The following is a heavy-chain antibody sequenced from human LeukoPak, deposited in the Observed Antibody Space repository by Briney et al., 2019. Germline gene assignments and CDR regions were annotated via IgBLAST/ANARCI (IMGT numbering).Heavy chain of an antibody. CDR1: GFTFSSYW. Sequence: PGGSLRLSCAASGFTFSSYWMHWVRQAPGKGLVWVSRINSDGSSTSYADSVKGRFTISRDNAKNTLYLRMNSLRAEDTAVYYCARGDIVVVPAAIATSDYYGMDVWGQGTTVTVSS. CDR3: ARGDIVVVPAAIATSDYYGMDV. D-gene: IGHD2-2*01. CDR2: INSDGSST. V-gene: IGHV3-74*01. J-gene: IGHJ6*02.